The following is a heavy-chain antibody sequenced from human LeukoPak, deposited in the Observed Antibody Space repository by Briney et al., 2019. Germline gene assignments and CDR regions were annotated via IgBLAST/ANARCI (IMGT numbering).Heavy chain of an antibody. J-gene: IGHJ4*02. CDR3: ARRYTASDY. D-gene: IGHD5-18*01. Sequence: ASVKVSCKASGYNFISYGINWVRQAPGQGLEWMGWISAYNGNTNYAQRFQGRVTMTTDTSTSTAYMELRSLRSDDTAVSYCARRYTASDYWGQGTLVTVSS. CDR2: ISAYNGNT. CDR1: GYNFISYG. V-gene: IGHV1-18*01.